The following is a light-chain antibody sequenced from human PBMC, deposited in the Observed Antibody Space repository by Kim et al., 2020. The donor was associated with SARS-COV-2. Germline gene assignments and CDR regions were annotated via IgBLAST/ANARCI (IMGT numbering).Light chain of an antibody. V-gene: IGLV3-1*01. CDR2: QDS. Sequence: VSPGQTAIITCSGDKLGDKYACWYQQKPGQSPVLVIYQDSKRPSGIPERFSGSNSGNTATLTISGTQAMDEADYYCQAWDSSTAVVFGGGTKLTVL. J-gene: IGLJ2*01. CDR3: QAWDSSTAVV. CDR1: KLGDKY.